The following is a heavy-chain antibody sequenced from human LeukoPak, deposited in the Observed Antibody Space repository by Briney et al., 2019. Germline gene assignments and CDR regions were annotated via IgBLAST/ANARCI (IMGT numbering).Heavy chain of an antibody. CDR1: GYTFTGYY. V-gene: IGHV1-2*02. D-gene: IGHD1-7*01. J-gene: IGHJ5*02. CDR3: ARDKVTGTTLGWFDP. CDR2: INPTSGGT. Sequence: ASVKVSCKTSGYTFTGYYIQWVRQAPGQGLEWMGYINPTSGGTNYAQEFQGRVTITTDESTSTAYMELSSLRSEDTAVYYCARDKVTGTTLGWFDPWGQGTLVTVSS.